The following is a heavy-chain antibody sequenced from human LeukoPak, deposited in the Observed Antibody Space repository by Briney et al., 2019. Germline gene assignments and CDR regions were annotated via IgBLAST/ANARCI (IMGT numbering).Heavy chain of an antibody. Sequence: GGSLRLSCAASGFTFSSYGMHWVRQAPGKGLEWVSAISGSGGSTYYADSVKGRFTISRDNSKNTLYLQMNSLRAEDTAVYYCAKLYDYYGSGTGAFDIWGQGTMVTVSS. V-gene: IGHV3-23*01. CDR2: ISGSGGST. J-gene: IGHJ3*02. CDR1: GFTFSSYG. CDR3: AKLYDYYGSGTGAFDI. D-gene: IGHD3-10*01.